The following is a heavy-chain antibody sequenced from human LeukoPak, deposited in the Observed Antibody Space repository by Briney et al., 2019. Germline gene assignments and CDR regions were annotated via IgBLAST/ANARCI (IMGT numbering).Heavy chain of an antibody. V-gene: IGHV3-7*01. Sequence: TGGSLRLSCAASGFTFSTYWMSWVRHAPGKGLEWVANIKQDGSEKYYVDSVKGRFTISRDNAKNSLFLQMNSLRAEDTAVYYCARGRGSGSYDCWGQGTRVTVSS. J-gene: IGHJ4*02. CDR1: GFTFSTYW. CDR3: ARGRGSGSYDC. D-gene: IGHD1-26*01. CDR2: IKQDGSEK.